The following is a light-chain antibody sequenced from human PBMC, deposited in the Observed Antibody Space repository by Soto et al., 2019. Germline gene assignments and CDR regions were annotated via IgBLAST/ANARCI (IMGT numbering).Light chain of an antibody. Sequence: QSVLTQPASVSGSPGQSITISCTGTSSDVGGYSYVSWYQQYPGKAPTLMIYEVSNRPSGLSSRFSGSKSGNTASLTISGLQAEDEADYYCQTWGTGTVVFGGGTKLTVL. CDR2: EVS. J-gene: IGLJ2*01. CDR3: QTWGTGTVV. V-gene: IGLV2-14*01. CDR1: SSDVGGYSY.